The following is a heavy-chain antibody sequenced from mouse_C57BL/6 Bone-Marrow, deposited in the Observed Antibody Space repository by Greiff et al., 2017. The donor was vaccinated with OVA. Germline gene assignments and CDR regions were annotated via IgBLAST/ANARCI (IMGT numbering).Heavy chain of an antibody. CDR2: IDPSDSYT. Sequence: QVQLQQPGAELVRPGSSVKLSCKASGYTFTSYWMHWVKQRPGQGLEWIGVIDPSDSYTNYNQKFKGKATLTVDTSSSTAYMQLSSLTSEDSAVYYCARENYSNPFDYGGQGTTLTVSS. J-gene: IGHJ2*01. D-gene: IGHD2-5*01. V-gene: IGHV1-59*01. CDR1: GYTFTSYW. CDR3: ARENYSNPFDY.